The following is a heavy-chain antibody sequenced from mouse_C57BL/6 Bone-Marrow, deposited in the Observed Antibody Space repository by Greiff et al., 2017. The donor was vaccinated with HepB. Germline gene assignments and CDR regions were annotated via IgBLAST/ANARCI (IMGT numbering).Heavy chain of an antibody. CDR3: ARYDDDGGLFDY. CDR1: GFTFSDYY. Sequence: EVQRVESEGGLVQPGSSMKLSCTASGFTFSDYYMAWVRQVPEKGLEWVANINYDGSSTYYLDSLKSRFIISRDNATNIPYLQMSSLKSEDTATYYCARYDDDGGLFDYWGQGTTLTVSS. CDR2: INYDGSST. V-gene: IGHV5-16*01. D-gene: IGHD2-4*01. J-gene: IGHJ2*01.